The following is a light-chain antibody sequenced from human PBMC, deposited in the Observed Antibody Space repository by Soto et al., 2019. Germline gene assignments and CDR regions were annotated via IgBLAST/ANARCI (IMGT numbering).Light chain of an antibody. V-gene: IGKV3-20*01. CDR3: LQYGSSPWA. CDR1: QSVSSNY. CDR2: GAS. Sequence: IVLTQSPGTLSLSPGERATLSCRASQSVSSNYLAWYQQKPGQAPRLLIYGASSRATAIPDRFSGSGSGTDFTLTISRLEPEDFAVYYCLQYGSSPWAFGQGTKVEIK. J-gene: IGKJ1*01.